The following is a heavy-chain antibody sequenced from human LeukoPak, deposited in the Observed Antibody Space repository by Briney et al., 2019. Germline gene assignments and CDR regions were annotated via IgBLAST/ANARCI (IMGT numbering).Heavy chain of an antibody. CDR3: ARGYDIDV. J-gene: IGHJ6*02. V-gene: IGHV4-59*01. CDR2: IYYTGTT. CDR1: GGSISNYY. Sequence: KASETLSLTCTVSGGSISNYYWSWIRQPPGKALEWIGYIYYTGTTKYNPSLKSRATISLDTSKNQFSLKLTSVTAADTAIFFCARGYDIDVWGQGTTVTVSS.